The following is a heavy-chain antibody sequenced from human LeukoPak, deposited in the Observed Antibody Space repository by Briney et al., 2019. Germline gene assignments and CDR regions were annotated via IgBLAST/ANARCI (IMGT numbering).Heavy chain of an antibody. Sequence: PGGSLRLSCAASGFTFSTYAVNWVRQPPGKGLEWVSVMYTGGGRYYGDSVKGRFTISRDNSKNTVFLQMNSLRVEDTAVYYCAKGPTVTTLSWFDPWGQGTLVTVSS. CDR3: AKGPTVTTLSWFDP. CDR1: GFTFSTYA. CDR2: MYTGGGR. D-gene: IGHD4-11*01. V-gene: IGHV3-66*01. J-gene: IGHJ5*02.